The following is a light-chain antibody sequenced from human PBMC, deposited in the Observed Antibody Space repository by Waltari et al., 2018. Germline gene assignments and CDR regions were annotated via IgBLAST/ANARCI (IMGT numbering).Light chain of an antibody. J-gene: IGLJ2*01. Sequence: QSALTQPASVSGSHGQSITLSCHGTRSDIGSSDMVSWYQQLPGKAPRLMIYDVNRRPSGVSVRFSGSKSGNTASLTISGLKAEDEADYYCSSYAASTTFFGGGTKVTVL. CDR1: RSDIGSSDM. V-gene: IGLV2-23*02. CDR2: DVN. CDR3: SSYAASTTF.